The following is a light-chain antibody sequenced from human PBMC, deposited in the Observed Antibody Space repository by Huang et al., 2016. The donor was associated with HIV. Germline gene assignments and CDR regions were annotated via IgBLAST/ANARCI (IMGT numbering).Light chain of an antibody. CDR3: QQYSIWPYT. CDR1: QSLSNN. CDR2: GAS. V-gene: IGKV3-15*01. J-gene: IGKJ2*01. Sequence: EVVMTQSPANLSVSPGERATLSCRANQSLSNNLAWYRQKPGQAPRLLIYGASTRATDIPDRFSGSGSGTEFTLAIRSLQSEDFAVYYCQQYSIWPYTFGQGTKVEIK.